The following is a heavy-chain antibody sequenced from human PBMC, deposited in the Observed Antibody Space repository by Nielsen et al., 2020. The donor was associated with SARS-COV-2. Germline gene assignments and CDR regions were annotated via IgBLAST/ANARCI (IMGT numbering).Heavy chain of an antibody. CDR3: AKIVSGYSYGLYYYYGMDV. V-gene: IGHV3-23*01. Sequence: GGSLRLSCAASGFTFSSYAMSWVRQAPGKGLEWVSAISGSGGSTYYADSVKGRFTISRDNSKNTLYLQMNSLRAEDTAVYYCAKIVSGYSYGLYYYYGMDVWGQGTTVTVSS. D-gene: IGHD5-18*01. CDR1: GFTFSSYA. J-gene: IGHJ6*02. CDR2: ISGSGGST.